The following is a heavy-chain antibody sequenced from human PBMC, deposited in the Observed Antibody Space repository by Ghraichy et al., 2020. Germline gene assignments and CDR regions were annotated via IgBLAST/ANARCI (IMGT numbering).Heavy chain of an antibody. Sequence: SETLSLTCVLTGGSISSSNWWSWVRQPPGKGLEWIGDINHSGTTYYNPSLQSRVTISVDTSKNQFSLKVNSVTAADTAVYYCARGRLRSRVVIYPPPLIYFDYWVQGTLVTVSS. CDR2: INHSGTT. J-gene: IGHJ4*02. CDR3: ARGRLRSRVVIYPPPLIYFDY. D-gene: IGHD3-3*01. CDR1: GGSISSSNW. V-gene: IGHV4-4*02.